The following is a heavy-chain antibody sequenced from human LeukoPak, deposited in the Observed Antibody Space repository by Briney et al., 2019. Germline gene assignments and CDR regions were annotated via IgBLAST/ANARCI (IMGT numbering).Heavy chain of an antibody. CDR3: TTDGRHGPYRYYDILTGYYNPEFDY. CDR2: IKSKTDGGTT. CDR1: GFTFSNAW. Sequence: PGGSLRLSCAASGFTFSNAWMSWVRQAPGKGLEWVGRIKSKTDGGTTDYAAPVKGRFTISRDDSKNTLYLQMNSLKTEDTAVYYCTTDGRHGPYRYYDILTGYYNPEFDYWGQGTLVTVSS. D-gene: IGHD3-9*01. J-gene: IGHJ4*02. V-gene: IGHV3-15*01.